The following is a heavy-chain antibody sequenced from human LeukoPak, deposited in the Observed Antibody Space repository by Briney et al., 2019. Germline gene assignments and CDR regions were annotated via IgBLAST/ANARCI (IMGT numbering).Heavy chain of an antibody. D-gene: IGHD3-9*01. CDR3: AKGSDILTGYYY. J-gene: IGHJ4*02. CDR1: GFTFSSYA. V-gene: IGHV3-23*01. CDR2: ISGSGGST. Sequence: GESLRLSCAASGFTFSSYAMSWVRQAPGKGLEWVSAISGSGGSTYYADSVKGRFTISRDNSKDTLYLQMNSLRAEDTAVYYCAKGSDILTGYYYWGQGTLVTVSS.